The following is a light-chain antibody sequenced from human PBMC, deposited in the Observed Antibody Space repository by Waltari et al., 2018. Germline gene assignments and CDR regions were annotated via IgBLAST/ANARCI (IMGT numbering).Light chain of an antibody. J-gene: IGLJ3*02. CDR1: HSNIGSNY. V-gene: IGLV1-51*01. CDR3: VTWDTSLRAVV. CDR2: NYD. Sequence: QSILTQPPSMSAAPGQRVTISCSGSHSNIGSNYVSWYQQFPGAAPRLLIYNYDVRPSDIPDRFSASKSATSVTLAITGLQTGDEADYYCVTWDTSLRAVVFGGGTRLTVL.